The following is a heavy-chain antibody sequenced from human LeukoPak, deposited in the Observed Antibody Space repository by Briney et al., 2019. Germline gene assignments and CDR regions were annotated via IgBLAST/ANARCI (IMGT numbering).Heavy chain of an antibody. V-gene: IGHV3-30*02. CDR2: IRYDGTNK. CDR1: GFTFSSYG. D-gene: IGHD3-9*01. Sequence: GGSLRLSCAASGFTFSSYGMHWVRQAPGKGLEWVAFIRYDGTNKYYADSVKGRFTISRDNSKNTLYLQMNSLRAEDTALYYCAKDFTITGERYNFFDYWGQGTLVTVSS. J-gene: IGHJ4*02. CDR3: AKDFTITGERYNFFDY.